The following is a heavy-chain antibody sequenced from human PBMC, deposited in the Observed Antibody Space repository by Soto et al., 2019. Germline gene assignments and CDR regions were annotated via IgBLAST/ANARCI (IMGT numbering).Heavy chain of an antibody. D-gene: IGHD6-6*01. V-gene: IGHV4-39*07. CDR2: FFIGGNT. J-gene: IGHJ6*02. CDR3: ARGSSIAGLYYGMDV. Sequence: SETLSLTCTVSGGSISSSSYYWGWIRQPPGKGLEWIASFFIGGNTYYNPSLKSRVTISLDTSKNQFSLKLSSVTAADTAVYYCARGSSIAGLYYGMDVWGQGTTVTVSS. CDR1: GGSISSSSYY.